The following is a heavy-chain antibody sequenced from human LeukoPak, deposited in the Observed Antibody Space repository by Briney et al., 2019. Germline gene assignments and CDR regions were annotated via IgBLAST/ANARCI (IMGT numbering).Heavy chain of an antibody. J-gene: IGHJ4*02. D-gene: IGHD3-16*01. Sequence: ASVKVSCKVSGYTLTELFLHWVRQAAGKGLEWMGGFEPEDGERVYAQTFQGRVAMTEDTSTDTAYMELSSLTSEDTAVYYCVTLGGGVPIAIVDYWGQGTLVTVSS. V-gene: IGHV1-24*01. CDR3: VTLGGGVPIAIVDY. CDR2: FEPEDGER. CDR1: GYTLTELF.